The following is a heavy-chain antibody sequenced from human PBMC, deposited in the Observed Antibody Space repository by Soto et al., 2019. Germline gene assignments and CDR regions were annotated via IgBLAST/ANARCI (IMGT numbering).Heavy chain of an antibody. V-gene: IGHV4-59*01. CDR1: GGSISSYY. J-gene: IGHJ5*02. Sequence: PSETLSLTCTVSGGSISSYYWSWIRLPPGKGLEWIGFIYYTGSTKYNPSLKSRVTISVDTSKNQFSLKLKSVTAADTAVYYCARDRVLREDNWFDPWGQGTLVTVSS. CDR3: ARDRVLREDNWFDP. CDR2: IYYTGST.